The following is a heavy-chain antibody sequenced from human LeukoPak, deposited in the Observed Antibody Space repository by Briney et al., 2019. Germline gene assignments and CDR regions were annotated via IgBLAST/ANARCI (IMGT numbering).Heavy chain of an antibody. CDR1: GYTFTDYY. CDR2: INPNSGGT. J-gene: IGHJ3*02. Sequence: GASVKVSCKASGYTFTDYYVHWVRQAPGQGLEWMGWINPNSGGTKYAQKFQGRVTMTRDTSFSTAHMELSRLRSDDSAVYYCARETPIVVTRTGLDIRGQGTMVTV. D-gene: IGHD4-23*01. V-gene: IGHV1-2*02. CDR3: ARETPIVVTRTGLDI.